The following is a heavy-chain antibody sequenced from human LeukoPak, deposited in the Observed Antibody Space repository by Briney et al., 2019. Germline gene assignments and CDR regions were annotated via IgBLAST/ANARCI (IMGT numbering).Heavy chain of an antibody. CDR1: GRSISTTNFY. J-gene: IGHJ5*02. CDR3: ASLPRYDFWA. V-gene: IGHV4-39*01. CDR2: ISYSGAT. Sequence: SETLSLTCTVSGRSISTTNFYWGWIRQPPGKGLEWIGSISYSGATYYNPSLKSRLTVSADTSKKEVSLILNSVTAADTAVYYCASLPRYDFWAWGQGNLVIVSS. D-gene: IGHD3-3*01.